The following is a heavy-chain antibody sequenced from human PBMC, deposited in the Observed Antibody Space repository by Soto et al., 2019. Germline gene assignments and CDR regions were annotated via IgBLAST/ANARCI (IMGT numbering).Heavy chain of an antibody. J-gene: IGHJ6*01. CDR2: INPDSDNT. Sequence: ASVKVSCKTSGYTSTNYDINWVRQASGQGLEWMGWINPDSDNTGYAQKFQGRVTMTRDTSISTAYMELNSLRSEDTAVYYCARGRRYCTTTSCYTPALFHYGMDVWGQGTTVTVSS. CDR1: GYTSTNYD. D-gene: IGHD2-2*02. CDR3: ARGRRYCTTTSCYTPALFHYGMDV. V-gene: IGHV1-8*01.